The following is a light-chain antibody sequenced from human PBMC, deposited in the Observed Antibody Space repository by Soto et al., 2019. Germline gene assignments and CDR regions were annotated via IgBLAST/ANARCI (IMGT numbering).Light chain of an antibody. CDR2: EVS. CDR1: SSDVGGYNY. Sequence: QSVLTQPGSVSGSPGQSITISCTGTSSDVGGYNYVSWYQQHPGKAPKLIIYEVSNRPSEISNRFSGSKSGNTASLTISGLQAEDEADYYCSSYTSGSTYVFGTGTKVTV. CDR3: SSYTSGSTYV. J-gene: IGLJ1*01. V-gene: IGLV2-14*01.